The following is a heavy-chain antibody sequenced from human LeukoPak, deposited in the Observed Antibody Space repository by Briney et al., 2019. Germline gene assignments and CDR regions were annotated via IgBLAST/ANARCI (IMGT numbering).Heavy chain of an antibody. Sequence: PSQTLSLTCTASGGSTNNDRYYWSWIRQPAGKGLEWIGRIHRTGNTMFNPSLDSRVTISVDTSKNQLSLKLSSVTAADTAVYYCASHYSRSGIDAFDIWGQGTVVTVSS. V-gene: IGHV4-61*02. CDR3: ASHYSRSGIDAFDI. D-gene: IGHD6-6*01. CDR2: IHRTGNT. J-gene: IGHJ3*02. CDR1: GGSTNNDRYY.